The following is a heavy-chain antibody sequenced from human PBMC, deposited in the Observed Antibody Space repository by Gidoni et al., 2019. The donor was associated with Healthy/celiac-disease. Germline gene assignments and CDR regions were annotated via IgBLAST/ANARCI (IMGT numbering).Heavy chain of an antibody. J-gene: IGHJ4*02. Sequence: QVQLVESGGGVVQPGRSLRLSCAASGFTFSSYGMHWVRQAPGKGLEWVAVISYDGSNKYYADSVKGRFTISRDNSKNTLYLQMNSLRAEDTAVYYCAKDLDYYDSSGWFHYWGQGTLVTVSS. V-gene: IGHV3-30*18. CDR3: AKDLDYYDSSGWFHY. D-gene: IGHD3-22*01. CDR2: ISYDGSNK. CDR1: GFTFSSYG.